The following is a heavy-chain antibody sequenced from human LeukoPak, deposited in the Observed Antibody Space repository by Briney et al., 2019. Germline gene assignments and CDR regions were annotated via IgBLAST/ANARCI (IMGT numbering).Heavy chain of an antibody. J-gene: IGHJ4*02. V-gene: IGHV4-59*01. D-gene: IGHD6-19*01. CDR3: ARVSDSSGWYFDY. CDR1: GGSISSYY. Sequence: SETLSLTCTVSGGSISSYYWSWIRQPSGKGLEWIGYIYYSGSTNYNPSLKSRVTISVDTSKNQFSLKLSSVTAADTAVYYCARVSDSSGWYFDYWGQGTLVTVSS. CDR2: IYYSGST.